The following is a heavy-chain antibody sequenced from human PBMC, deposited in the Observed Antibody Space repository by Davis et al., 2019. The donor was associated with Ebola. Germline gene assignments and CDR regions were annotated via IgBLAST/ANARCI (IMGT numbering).Heavy chain of an antibody. J-gene: IGHJ6*04. Sequence: PGGSLRLSCAASGFTFSSYSMNWVRQAPGKGLEWVSSISSSSSYIYYADSVKGRFTISRDNAKNSLYLQMNSLRVEDTAVYFCAREPTGNYYYFYGMDVWGKGTTVSVSS. V-gene: IGHV3-21*04. CDR1: GFTFSSYS. CDR2: ISSSSSYI. D-gene: IGHD4-17*01. CDR3: AREPTGNYYYFYGMDV.